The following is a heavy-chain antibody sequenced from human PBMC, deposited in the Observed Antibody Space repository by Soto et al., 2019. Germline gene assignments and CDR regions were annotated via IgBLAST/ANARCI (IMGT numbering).Heavy chain of an antibody. V-gene: IGHV1-58*01. CDR2: IDVGSGNA. D-gene: IGHD3-10*01. Sequence: ASVKVSCKTSVFTFSTSAVHWVRQARGHRLQWIGWIDVGSGNANYAQMLQERVTISRDMSTSTAYMELNSVTAADSAVYYCVRARGSGNLHRFGYWGQGTLVTVSS. CDR3: VRARGSGNLHRFGY. J-gene: IGHJ4*02. CDR1: VFTFSTSA.